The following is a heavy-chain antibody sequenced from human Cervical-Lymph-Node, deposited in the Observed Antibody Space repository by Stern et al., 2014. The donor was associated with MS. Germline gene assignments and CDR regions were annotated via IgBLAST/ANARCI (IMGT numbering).Heavy chain of an antibody. CDR1: GFSLSTSGVG. V-gene: IGHV2-5*02. CDR2: IYWDDDK. D-gene: IGHD3-10*01. Sequence: QVTLKESGPTLVKPTQTLTLTCTFSGFSLSTSGVGVGWIRQPPGKALAGLALIYWDDDKRYSPSLKSRLTITKDTSKNQVVLTMTNMDPVDTATYYCAHRPMVRGVMRGFDPWGQGTLVTVSS. CDR3: AHRPMVRGVMRGFDP. J-gene: IGHJ5*02.